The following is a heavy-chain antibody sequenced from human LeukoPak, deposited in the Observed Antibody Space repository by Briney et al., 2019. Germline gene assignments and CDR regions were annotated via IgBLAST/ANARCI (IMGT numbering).Heavy chain of an antibody. V-gene: IGHV3-21*01. CDR3: ARERDYGDYVAYFDY. Sequence: PGGSLRLSCAASGFTFSSYSMNWVPQAPGKGLEWVSSISSSSSYMYYADSVKGRFTISRDNAKNSLYLQMNSLRAEDTAVYYCARERDYGDYVAYFDYWGQGTLVTVSS. CDR1: GFTFSSYS. D-gene: IGHD4-17*01. J-gene: IGHJ4*02. CDR2: ISSSSSYM.